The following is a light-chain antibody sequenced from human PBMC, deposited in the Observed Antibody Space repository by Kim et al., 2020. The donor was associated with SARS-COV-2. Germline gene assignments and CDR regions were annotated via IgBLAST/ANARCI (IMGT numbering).Light chain of an antibody. Sequence: SISVGDRVTLTCRASENIINYLNWYQHKPGKAPNLLIYAASSLQSGVPSRFSGSGSGTDFTLTISSLQPEDFATYYCQQSYSTPYTFGQGTKLEIK. V-gene: IGKV1-39*01. CDR2: AAS. CDR1: ENIINY. CDR3: QQSYSTPYT. J-gene: IGKJ2*01.